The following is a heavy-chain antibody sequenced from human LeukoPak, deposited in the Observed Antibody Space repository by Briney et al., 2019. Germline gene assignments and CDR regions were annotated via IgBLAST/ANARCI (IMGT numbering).Heavy chain of an antibody. CDR3: EKGRIVHQLFPLRSYYYFVYMDV. CDR1: GGSFSGFY. CDR2: IDHSGST. J-gene: IGHJ6*03. V-gene: IGHV4-34*01. D-gene: IGHD6-13*01. Sequence: SETLSLTCNVYGGSFSGFYWRWIRQPPGKGLEWIGEIDHSGSTTYNPSLNRRGTTIVDTTTNQFSLKLRSVTAADAAVYYCEKGRIVHQLFPLRSYYYFVYMDVWGKGTTVTVSS.